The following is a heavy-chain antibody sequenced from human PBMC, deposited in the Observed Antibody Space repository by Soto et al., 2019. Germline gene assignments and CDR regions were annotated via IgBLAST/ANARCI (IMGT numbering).Heavy chain of an antibody. J-gene: IGHJ6*02. V-gene: IGHV2-5*02. CDR1: GFSLSTGGVG. Sequence: QITLKESGPSLVKPPQTLTLTCTFSGFSLSTGGVGVGWIRQPPGNALEWLALIYWDDDKRYSPSLRSRLTDAKDPSNNQVVLTMTNIHPVDTATYYCAHSRCGGDCLQSYSSHYYYGMDVWGQGTTVAVS. CDR3: AHSRCGGDCLQSYSSHYYYGMDV. CDR2: IYWDDDK. D-gene: IGHD2-21*02.